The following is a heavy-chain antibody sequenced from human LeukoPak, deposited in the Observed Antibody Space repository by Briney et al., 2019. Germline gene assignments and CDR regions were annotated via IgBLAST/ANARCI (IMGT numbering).Heavy chain of an antibody. CDR1: GGSISSSSYY. CDR3: ASAWDYYDSSGPPKD. J-gene: IGHJ4*02. Sequence: SETLSLTCTVSGGSISSSSYYWGWIRQPPGKGLEWIGSIYYRGSTYYNPSLKSRVTISVDTSKNQFSLKLSSVTAADTAVYYCASAWDYYDSSGPPKDWGQGTLVTVSS. D-gene: IGHD3-22*01. V-gene: IGHV4-39*07. CDR2: IYYRGST.